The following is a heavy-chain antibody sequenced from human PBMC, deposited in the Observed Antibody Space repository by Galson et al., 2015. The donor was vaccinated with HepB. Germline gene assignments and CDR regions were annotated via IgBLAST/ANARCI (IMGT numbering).Heavy chain of an antibody. Sequence: SLRLSCAASGFTVSTNYMNWVRQAPGKGLEWVSIINSSGGNTYYADSVKGRFTISRDNSKNTLYLQMNSLRAEDTAVYYCASRGWPTPGDDYWGQGTLVTVSS. D-gene: IGHD3-10*01. CDR3: ASRGWPTPGDDY. J-gene: IGHJ4*02. V-gene: IGHV3-53*01. CDR1: GFTVSTNY. CDR2: INSSGGNT.